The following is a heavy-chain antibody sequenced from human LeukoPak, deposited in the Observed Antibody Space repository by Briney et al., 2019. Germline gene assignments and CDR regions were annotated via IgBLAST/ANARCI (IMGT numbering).Heavy chain of an antibody. CDR1: GGSISGSY. V-gene: IGHV4-59*01. D-gene: IGHD1-26*01. CDR2: IYYSGST. J-gene: IGHJ2*01. CDR3: ARGGWSLDL. Sequence: SETLSLTCTVSGGSISGSYWSWIRQPPGKGLEWIGYIYYSGSTSYSPSLKSRVTTSVDTSKNQFSLRLSSVTTADTAVYYCARGGWSLDLWGRGTLVTVSS.